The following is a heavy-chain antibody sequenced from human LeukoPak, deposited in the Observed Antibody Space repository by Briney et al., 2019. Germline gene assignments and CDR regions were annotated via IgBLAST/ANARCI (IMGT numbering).Heavy chain of an antibody. V-gene: IGHV3-23*01. CDR2: ISGSGGST. D-gene: IGHD6-19*01. Sequence: GGSLRLSCAASGFTFSSYAMSWVRQAPGKGLEWVSAISGSGGSTYYADSVKGRFTISRDNSKNTLYLQMNSLRAGDTAVYYCAKEDRIAVAGTEDGGDYWGQGTLVTVSS. CDR1: GFTFSSYA. J-gene: IGHJ4*02. CDR3: AKEDRIAVAGTEDGGDY.